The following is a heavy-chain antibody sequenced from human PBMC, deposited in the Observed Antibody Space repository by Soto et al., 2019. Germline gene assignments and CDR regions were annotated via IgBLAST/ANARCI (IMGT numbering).Heavy chain of an antibody. J-gene: IGHJ3*02. CDR3: AKDNGGVGRRYGNAFDI. V-gene: IGHV3-23*01. CDR2: ISGSGGST. D-gene: IGHD1-1*01. CDR1: GFTFSSYA. Sequence: GSLRLSCAASGFTFSSYAMSWVRQAPGKGLEWVSAISGSGGSTYYADSVKGRFTISRDNSKNTLYLQMNSLRAEDTAVYYCAKDNGGVGRRYGNAFDIWGQGTMVTVSS.